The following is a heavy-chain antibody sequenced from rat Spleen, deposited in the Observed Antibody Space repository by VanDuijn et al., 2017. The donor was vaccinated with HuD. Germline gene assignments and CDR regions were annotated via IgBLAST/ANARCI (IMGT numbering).Heavy chain of an antibody. V-gene: IGHV2-15*01. D-gene: IGHD4-3*01. CDR2: IWSGGTT. CDR1: GFSLTNYG. J-gene: IGHJ4*01. CDR3: AREGFGVDVMDA. Sequence: QVQLKESGPGLVQPSQTLSLTCTVSGFSLTNYGVSWVRQPPGKGLEWIGAIWSGGTTDYSSALKSRLSISRDTSKSQVLLKMNSLQTEDSAMYFCAREGFGVDVMDAWGQGASVTVSS.